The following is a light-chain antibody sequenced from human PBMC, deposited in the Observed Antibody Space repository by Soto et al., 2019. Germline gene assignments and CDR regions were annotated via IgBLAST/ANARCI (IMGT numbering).Light chain of an antibody. CDR3: QHYNSYSEA. CDR1: QSVSGW. CDR2: DAS. J-gene: IGKJ1*01. Sequence: EIKMTQSPSILSASVGDTATVTRRASQSVSGWLGWYQQKPGEAPKLLIYDASALARGVPSRFSGSGSGTEFTLTIGSLQPDDFATYYCQHYNSYSEAFGQGTKVDIK. V-gene: IGKV1-5*01.